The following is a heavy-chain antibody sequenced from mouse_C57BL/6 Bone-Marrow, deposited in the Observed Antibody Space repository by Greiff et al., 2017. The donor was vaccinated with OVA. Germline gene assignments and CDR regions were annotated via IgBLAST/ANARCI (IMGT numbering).Heavy chain of an antibody. CDR1: GYAFSSSW. V-gene: IGHV1-82*01. CDR2: IYPGDGDT. CDR3: AREDDYDWYFDV. D-gene: IGHD2-4*01. Sequence: VQLQQSGPELVKPGASVKISCKASGYAFSSSWMNWVQQRPGKGLEWIGRIYPGDGDTNYTGKFKGKATLTADKSSSTAYMQLSSLTSEDSAVYFCAREDDYDWYFDVWGTGTTVTVSS. J-gene: IGHJ1*03.